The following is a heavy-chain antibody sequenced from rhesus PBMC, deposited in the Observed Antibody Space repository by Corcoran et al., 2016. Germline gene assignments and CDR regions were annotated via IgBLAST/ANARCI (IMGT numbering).Heavy chain of an antibody. V-gene: IGHV3-54*02. D-gene: IGHD1-1*01. CDR1: GFPFSIFG. CDR3: AREEPLLISYFDY. J-gene: IGHJ4*01. CDR2: ITDDGRKK. Sequence: EVQLVESVGCLVQPGGSLRLSCSAAGFPFSIFGMHLVRKASGQGQAWVEVITDDGRKKYYAGSVKDRFTSSRDNSKNMLYLQMNNLKLEDTAVYYCAREEPLLISYFDYWGQGVLVTVSS.